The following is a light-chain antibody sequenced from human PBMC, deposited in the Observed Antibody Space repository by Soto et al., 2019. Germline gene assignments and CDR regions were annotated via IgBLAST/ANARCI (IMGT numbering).Light chain of an antibody. Sequence: DIRMTQSPSALSASVEDRVTITCRASQSISSWLAWYQEKPGKAPRLLIYDASYLERGVPSRFSGSGSGTEFTLTISDLQPDDLGTYYCQQYNNFWTFGPGTKVEI. CDR1: QSISSW. CDR3: QQYNNFWT. J-gene: IGKJ1*01. V-gene: IGKV1-5*01. CDR2: DAS.